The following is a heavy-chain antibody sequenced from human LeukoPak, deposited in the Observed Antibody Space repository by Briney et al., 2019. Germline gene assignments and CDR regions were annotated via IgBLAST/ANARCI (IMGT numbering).Heavy chain of an antibody. D-gene: IGHD3-22*01. J-gene: IGHJ4*02. CDR3: TRGSNSDDSSDFDH. Sequence: GGSLRLSCAASGFIFSNAWMNWVRQAPGKGLEWVGRIKTKTVPGTTEYAAPVKGRFTISRDDSKNTLYLQMNSLKTEDTAVYYCTRGSNSDDSSDFDHWGQGTLVTVSS. CDR2: IKTKTVPGTT. V-gene: IGHV3-15*01. CDR1: GFIFSNAW.